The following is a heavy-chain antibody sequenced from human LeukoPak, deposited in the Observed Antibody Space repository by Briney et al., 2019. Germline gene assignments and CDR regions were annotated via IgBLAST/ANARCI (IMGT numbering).Heavy chain of an antibody. D-gene: IGHD3-16*02. CDR2: ISGSGGST. CDR1: GFTFSSYA. V-gene: IGHV3-23*01. Sequence: GGSLRLSCAASGFTFSSYAMSWVRQAPGKGLEWVSAISGSGGSTYYADSVKGRFTISRDNAKNSLYLQMNSLRAEDTAVYYCARVPDLYDYVWGSYRYTGYYYGMDVWGQGTTVTVSS. CDR3: ARVPDLYDYVWGSYRYTGYYYGMDV. J-gene: IGHJ6*02.